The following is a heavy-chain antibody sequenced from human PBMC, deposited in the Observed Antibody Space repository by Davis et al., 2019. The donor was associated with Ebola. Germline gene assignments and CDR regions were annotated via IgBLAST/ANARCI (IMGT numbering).Heavy chain of an antibody. D-gene: IGHD3-16*01. Sequence: GGSLRLSCAASAFTFSSYGMHWVRQAPGKVLEWVAVISYDGSNKYYADSVKGRFTISRDNSKNTLYLQMNSLRAEDTAVYYCAKVRFDYYYGMDVWGQGTTVTVSS. CDR2: ISYDGSNK. J-gene: IGHJ6*02. CDR3: AKVRFDYYYGMDV. CDR1: AFTFSSYG. V-gene: IGHV3-30*18.